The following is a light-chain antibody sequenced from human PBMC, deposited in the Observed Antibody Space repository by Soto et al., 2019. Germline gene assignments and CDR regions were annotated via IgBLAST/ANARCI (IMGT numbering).Light chain of an antibody. V-gene: IGKV3-20*01. Sequence: EIVLTQSPGTPSLSPGERATLSCRASQIVSGNYFAWHQQKPGQAPRLLIYRVSSRATGIPDRFSGSGSGTDFTLTISGLEPEDFAMYYCLHHGSSLWTFGQGTKVDIK. CDR3: LHHGSSLWT. J-gene: IGKJ1*01. CDR1: QIVSGNY. CDR2: RVS.